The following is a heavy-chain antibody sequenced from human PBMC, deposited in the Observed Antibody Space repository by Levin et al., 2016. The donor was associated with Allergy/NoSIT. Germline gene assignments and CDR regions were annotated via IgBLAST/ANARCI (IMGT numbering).Heavy chain of an antibody. CDR3: TTEYDIPNWFDP. J-gene: IGHJ5*02. V-gene: IGHV3-15*01. CDR1: GFTFSNAW. Sequence: GESLKISCAASGFTFSNAWMSWVRQAPGKGLEWVGRIKSKTDGGTTDYAAPVKGRFTISRDDSKNTLYLQMNSLKTEDTAVYYCTTEYDIPNWFDPWGRGTLVTVSS. D-gene: IGHD3-9*01. CDR2: IKSKTDGGTT.